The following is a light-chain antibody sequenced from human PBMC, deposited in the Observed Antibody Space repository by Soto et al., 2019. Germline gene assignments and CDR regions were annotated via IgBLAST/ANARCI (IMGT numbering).Light chain of an antibody. CDR2: GES. CDR1: QSVSNNY. J-gene: IGKJ5*01. V-gene: IGKV3-20*01. Sequence: EIVMTQSPGTLSLSPGDRATLSCRASQSVSNNYLAWYQQKPGQAPRILIYGESRRATGIPARFSGSGSGTDFTLTISRLEPEDFAVYYCQKYGSSLITCGQGTRLEIK. CDR3: QKYGSSLIT.